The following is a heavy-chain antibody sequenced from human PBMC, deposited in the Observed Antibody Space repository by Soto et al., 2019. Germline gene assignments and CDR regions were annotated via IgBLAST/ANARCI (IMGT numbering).Heavy chain of an antibody. CDR1: GDSVSSNSAA. J-gene: IGHJ5*02. CDR3: ARAVVVPAAIRGIDP. Sequence: PSQTLSLTCAISGDSVSSNSAAWNWLRQSPSRGLEWLGRTYDRSKWYNDYAVSVKSRITINPDTSKNQFSLQLNSVTPEDTAVYYCARAVVVPAAIRGIDPWGQGTLVTVSS. V-gene: IGHV6-1*01. CDR2: TYDRSKWYN. D-gene: IGHD2-2*02.